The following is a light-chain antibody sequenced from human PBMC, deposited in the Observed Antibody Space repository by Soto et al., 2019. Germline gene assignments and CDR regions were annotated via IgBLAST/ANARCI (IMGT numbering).Light chain of an antibody. CDR3: CSYAAGSTFAVV. Sequence: QSALTQPASVSGSPGQSITISCTGTTSDVGGYNLVSWYQQHPGKAPKLVVYEDTKRPSGVSDRFSGSKSGNTASLTISGLQAEDESDYYCCSYAAGSTFAVVFGGGTKLTV. CDR1: TSDVGGYNL. V-gene: IGLV2-23*02. J-gene: IGLJ2*01. CDR2: EDT.